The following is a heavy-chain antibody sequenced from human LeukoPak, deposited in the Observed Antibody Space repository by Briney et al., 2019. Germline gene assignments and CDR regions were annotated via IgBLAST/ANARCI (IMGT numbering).Heavy chain of an antibody. D-gene: IGHD2-2*01. CDR3: ARDSGYASYYYYYYMDV. CDR2: IKQDGSEK. J-gene: IGHJ6*03. Sequence: GGSLRLSCAASGFSFSSYWMSWARQAPGKGLEWVANIKQDGSEKYYVDSVKGRFTISRDNAKNSLYLQMNSLRAEDTAVYYCARDSGYASYYYYYYMDVWGKGTTVTVSS. V-gene: IGHV3-7*01. CDR1: GFSFSSYW.